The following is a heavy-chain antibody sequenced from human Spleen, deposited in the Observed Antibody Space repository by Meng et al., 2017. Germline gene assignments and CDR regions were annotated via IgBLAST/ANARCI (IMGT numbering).Heavy chain of an antibody. J-gene: IGHJ4*02. CDR1: GGSFSGYY. CDR3: ARGPTTMAHDFDY. Sequence: QVQTQQWGGGLWKPSETLPLPCAVYGGSFSGYYWSWIRQPPGKGLEWIGEINHSGSTNYNPSLKSRVTISVDTSQNNLSLKLSSVTAADSAVYYCARGPTTMAHDFDYWGQGTLVTVSS. CDR2: INHSGST. V-gene: IGHV4-34*01. D-gene: IGHD4-11*01.